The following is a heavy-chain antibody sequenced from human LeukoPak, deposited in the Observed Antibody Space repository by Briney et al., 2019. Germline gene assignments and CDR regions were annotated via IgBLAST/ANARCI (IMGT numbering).Heavy chain of an antibody. CDR1: GFPFSHYA. V-gene: IGHV3-23*01. Sequence: GGSLRLSCAASGFPFSHYAMTWVRQPPGKGLEWASAFSDSGYTTYYADSVKGRFTISRDNSKNTLYVQMSSLRAEDTAVYYCAKDGSGSSVSPNWFDPWGQGTLVTVSS. J-gene: IGHJ5*02. CDR2: FSDSGYTT. CDR3: AKDGSGSSVSPNWFDP. D-gene: IGHD3-10*01.